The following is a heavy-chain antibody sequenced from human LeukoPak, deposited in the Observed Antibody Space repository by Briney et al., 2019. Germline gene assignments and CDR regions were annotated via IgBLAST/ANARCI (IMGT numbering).Heavy chain of an antibody. CDR1: GFSVTTYA. D-gene: IGHD4-17*01. Sequence: GGSLRLSCVASGFSVTTYAIHWVRQAPGKGLEWVALMSYAGRDKYYADSVKGRFTISRDNSKNTLFLQMESLRRDDSAVYFCARAYGDNGGYFQQWGQGTLVTVSS. CDR3: ARAYGDNGGYFQQ. J-gene: IGHJ1*01. CDR2: MSYAGRDK. V-gene: IGHV3-30*01.